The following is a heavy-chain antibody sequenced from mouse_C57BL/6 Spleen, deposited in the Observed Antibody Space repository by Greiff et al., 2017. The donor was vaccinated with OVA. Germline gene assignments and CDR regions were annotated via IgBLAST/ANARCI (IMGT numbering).Heavy chain of an antibody. CDR1: GYTFTSYN. V-gene: IGHV1-12*01. D-gene: IGHD2-2*01. J-gene: IGHJ4*01. Sequence: VQLQQSGAELVRPGASVKMSCKASGYTFTSYNMPWVKQTPRQGLEWIGAIYPGNGDTSYNQKFKGKATLTVDKSSSTAYMQLSSLTSEDSAVYFCAREGVTTGAMDYWGQGTSVTVSS. CDR2: IYPGNGDT. CDR3: AREGVTTGAMDY.